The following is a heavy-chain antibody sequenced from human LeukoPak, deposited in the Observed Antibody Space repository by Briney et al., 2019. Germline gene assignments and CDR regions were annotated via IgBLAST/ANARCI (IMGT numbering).Heavy chain of an antibody. Sequence: GGSLRLSCAASGFTFSSSAMSWVCQAPGKGLEWVSAISGSGGSTYYADSVKGRFTISRDNSKNTLYLQMNSLRAEDTAVYYCGKVATMDRVIDYWGQGTLVTVSS. V-gene: IGHV3-23*01. CDR1: GFTFSSSA. CDR2: ISGSGGST. J-gene: IGHJ4*02. CDR3: GKVATMDRVIDY. D-gene: IGHD5-12*01.